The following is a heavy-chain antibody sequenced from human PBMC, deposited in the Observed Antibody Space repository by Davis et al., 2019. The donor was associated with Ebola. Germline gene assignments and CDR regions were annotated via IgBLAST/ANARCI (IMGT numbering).Heavy chain of an antibody. J-gene: IGHJ4*02. CDR3: ARGLVAASGSGPYYFDY. CDR1: GFTFSSYG. Sequence: PGGSLRLSCAASGFTFSSYGMHWVRQAPGKGLEWVAVISYDGSNKYYADSVKGRFTISRDNSKNTLYLQMNSLRAEDTAVYYCARGLVAASGSGPYYFDYWGQGTLVTVSS. CDR2: ISYDGSNK. D-gene: IGHD6-13*01. V-gene: IGHV3-30*03.